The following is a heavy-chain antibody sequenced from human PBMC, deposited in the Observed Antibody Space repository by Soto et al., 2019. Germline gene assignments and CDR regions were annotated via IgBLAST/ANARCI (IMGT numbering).Heavy chain of an antibody. D-gene: IGHD1-26*01. J-gene: IGHJ4*02. Sequence: QVRLQESGPGLVKPSETLSLTCTVSGASISRYYWSWIRQSPGKGLEWIGYLYNTGSTNHNPSLQSRVTMSVEASKNQFSLRLSSVTAADTAVYYCARGVGGTNFDYWGQGNLVTVSS. CDR2: LYNTGST. V-gene: IGHV4-59*01. CDR3: ARGVGGTNFDY. CDR1: GASISRYY.